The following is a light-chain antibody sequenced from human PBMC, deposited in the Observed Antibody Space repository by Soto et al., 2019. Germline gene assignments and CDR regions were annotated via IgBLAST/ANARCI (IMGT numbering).Light chain of an antibody. CDR3: LQHNSYPLS. Sequence: DIHMTQSPSSMSASVQHIVTITCRASQGISDDLGWYQQKPGKAPTRLIYAVSILQNGVPSRFSGTGSGTEFTRTISSLQPEDFETYYCLQHNSYPLSFGGGNRVETK. V-gene: IGKV1-17*01. CDR2: AVS. J-gene: IGKJ4*01. CDR1: QGISDD.